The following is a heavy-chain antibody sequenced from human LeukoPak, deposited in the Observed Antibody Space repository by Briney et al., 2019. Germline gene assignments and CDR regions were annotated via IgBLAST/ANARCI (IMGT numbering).Heavy chain of an antibody. CDR1: GFTFDDYA. V-gene: IGHV3-9*01. Sequence: SGGSLRLSCAASGFTFDDYAMHWVRQAPGKGLEWVSGISWNSGSIGYADSVKGRFTISRDNSKNTLYLQMNSLRAEDTAVYYCAKGTCSSTSCPGGPHWGQGTLVTVSS. J-gene: IGHJ4*02. D-gene: IGHD2-2*01. CDR2: ISWNSGSI. CDR3: AKGTCSSTSCPGGPH.